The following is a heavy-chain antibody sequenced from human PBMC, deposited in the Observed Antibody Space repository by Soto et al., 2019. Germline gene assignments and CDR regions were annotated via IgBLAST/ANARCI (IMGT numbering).Heavy chain of an antibody. CDR2: ISAHNGNT. Sequence: QVHLMQSGAEVKKPGASVKVPCKGSGYDFTTYGITWVRQAPGQGLEWMAWISAHNGNTDYAQKLQGRVTVTRDTSTSTAYMELRSLRSDDTAMYYCASGRYGDYWGQGALVTVSS. V-gene: IGHV1-18*01. CDR3: ASGRYGDY. D-gene: IGHD1-26*01. CDR1: GYDFTTYG. J-gene: IGHJ4*02.